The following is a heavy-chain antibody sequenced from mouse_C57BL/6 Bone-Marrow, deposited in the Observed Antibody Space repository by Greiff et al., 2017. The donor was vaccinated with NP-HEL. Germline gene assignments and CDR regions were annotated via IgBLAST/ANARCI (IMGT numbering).Heavy chain of an antibody. Sequence: VKLMESGAELARPGASVKLSCKASGYTFTSYGISWVKQRTGQGLEWIGEIYPRSGNTYYNEKFKGKATLTSDKSSSTAYMELRSLTSEDSAVYFCARRDLLSMDYWGQGTSVTVSS. CDR2: IYPRSGNT. CDR1: GYTFTSYG. D-gene: IGHD2-1*01. CDR3: ARRDLLSMDY. J-gene: IGHJ4*01. V-gene: IGHV1-81*01.